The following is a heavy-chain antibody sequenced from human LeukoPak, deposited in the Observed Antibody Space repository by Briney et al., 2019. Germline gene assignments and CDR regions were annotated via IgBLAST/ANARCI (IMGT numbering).Heavy chain of an antibody. Sequence: GGSLRLSCAASGFTFSSYAMHWVRQAPGKGLEWVAVISYDGSNKYYADSVKGRFTISRDNSKNTLYPQMNSLRAEDTAVYYCARDRTGGLPDYWGQGTMVTVSS. D-gene: IGHD2-15*01. CDR2: ISYDGSNK. CDR1: GFTFSSYA. CDR3: ARDRTGGLPDY. V-gene: IGHV3-30*04. J-gene: IGHJ4*02.